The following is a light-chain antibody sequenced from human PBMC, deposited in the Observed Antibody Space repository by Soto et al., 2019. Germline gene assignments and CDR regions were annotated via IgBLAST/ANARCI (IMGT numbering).Light chain of an antibody. CDR2: EVS. CDR3: TSYTSSSTYV. CDR1: SSDVGAYIY. Sequence: QSALTHSASVSWSPGHSITISCTGTSSDVGAYIYVSWYQQDPGKAPKFLIYEVSKRPSGVSDRFSGSKSGNTASLTISGLQAEEEADYYCTSYTSSSTYVFGTGTKVTVL. J-gene: IGLJ1*01. V-gene: IGLV2-14*01.